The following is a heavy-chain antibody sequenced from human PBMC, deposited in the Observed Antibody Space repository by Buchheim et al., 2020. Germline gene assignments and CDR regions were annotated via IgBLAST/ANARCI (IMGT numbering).Heavy chain of an antibody. CDR1: GFTFSSYW. CDR3: ASHFEYSSSSGFSYFDY. CDR2: IKQDGSEK. J-gene: IGHJ4*02. V-gene: IGHV3-7*01. Sequence: EVQLVESGGGLVQPGGSLRLSCAASGFTFSSYWMSWVHQAPGKGLEWVANIKQDGSEKYYVDSVKGRFTISRDNAKNSLYLQMNSLRAEDTAVYYCASHFEYSSSSGFSYFDYWGQGTL. D-gene: IGHD6-6*01.